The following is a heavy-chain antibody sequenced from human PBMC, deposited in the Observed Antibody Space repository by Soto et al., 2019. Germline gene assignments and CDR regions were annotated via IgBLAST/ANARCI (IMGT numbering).Heavy chain of an antibody. V-gene: IGHV4-39*01. CDR2: MHASGGT. CDR3: AAIVVGATRHSDVDH. CDR1: GAPISSNDYF. Sequence: SETLSLTCSVSGAPISSNDYFWAWIRQPPGRGLEFIASMHASGGTYHASSLKSRATMSLDTSKDQFSLKLQSVTAADTGTYYCAAIVVGATRHSDVDHWGQGTLVTVSS. J-gene: IGHJ4*02. D-gene: IGHD2-15*01.